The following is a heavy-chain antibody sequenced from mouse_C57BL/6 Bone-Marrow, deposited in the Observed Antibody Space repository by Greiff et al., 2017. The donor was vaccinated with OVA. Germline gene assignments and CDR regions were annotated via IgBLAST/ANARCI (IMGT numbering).Heavy chain of an antibody. CDR3: ARDYYYSNPYAMDY. D-gene: IGHD2-5*01. CDR2: IHPNSGST. J-gene: IGHJ4*01. Sequence: QVQLQQPGAELVKPGASVKLSCKASGYTFTSYWMHWVKQRPGQGLEWIGMIHPNSGSTNYNEKFKSKATLTVDKSSSTAYMQLSSLTSEDSAVYYCARDYYYSNPYAMDYWGQGTSVTVSS. CDR1: GYTFTSYW. V-gene: IGHV1-64*01.